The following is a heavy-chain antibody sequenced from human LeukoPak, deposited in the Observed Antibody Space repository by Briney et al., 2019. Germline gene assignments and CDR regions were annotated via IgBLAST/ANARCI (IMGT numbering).Heavy chain of an antibody. CDR1: GGSFSGYY. CDR2: INHSGST. V-gene: IGHV4-34*01. D-gene: IGHD2-15*01. Sequence: SETLSLTCAVYGGSFSGYYWSWSRQPPGKGLEWIGEINHSGSTNYNPSLKSRVTISVDTSKNQFSLKLSSVTAADTAVYYCARSTRDTPDYWGQGTLVTVSS. CDR3: ARSTRDTPDY. J-gene: IGHJ4*02.